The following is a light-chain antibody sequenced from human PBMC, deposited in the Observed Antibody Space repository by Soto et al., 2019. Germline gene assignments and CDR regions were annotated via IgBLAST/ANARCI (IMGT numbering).Light chain of an antibody. V-gene: IGLV2-14*01. CDR2: EVT. CDR3: SSYSSSSTLVI. Sequence: QPASLSGSPGQSITLSCTGSSSDVGYNYVSWYQQSPGKAPKLLIYEVTYRPSGVSTRFSGSKSGNTASLTISGLRAEDEADYYCSSYSSSSTLVIFGGGTKLTVL. J-gene: IGLJ2*01. CDR1: SSDVGYNY.